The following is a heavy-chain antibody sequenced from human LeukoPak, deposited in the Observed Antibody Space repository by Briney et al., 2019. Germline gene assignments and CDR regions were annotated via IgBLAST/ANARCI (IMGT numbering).Heavy chain of an antibody. CDR1: GGSISSGDYY. V-gene: IGHV4-30-4*01. D-gene: IGHD3-10*01. Sequence: PSQTLSLTCTVSGGSISSGDYYWSWIRQPPGKGLEWIAYMYYSGSTYYNPSLKSRVTMSADTSKNQLSLKLSSVTAADTAVYYCARGGRGSGSYSYWGQGTLVTVSS. J-gene: IGHJ4*02. CDR3: ARGGRGSGSYSY. CDR2: MYYSGST.